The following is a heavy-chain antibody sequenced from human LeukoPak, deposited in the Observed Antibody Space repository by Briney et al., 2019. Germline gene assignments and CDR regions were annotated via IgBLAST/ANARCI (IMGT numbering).Heavy chain of an antibody. Sequence: GGSLRLSCAASGFTFSSYEMNWIRQAPGKGLEWVSYISSSGSTIYYADSVKGRFTISRDNAKNSLYLQMNSLRAEDTAVYYCARQRRWELLQGKPIDYRGQGTLVTVSS. CDR1: GFTFSSYE. D-gene: IGHD1-26*01. CDR3: ARQRRWELLQGKPIDY. V-gene: IGHV3-48*03. CDR2: ISSSGSTI. J-gene: IGHJ4*02.